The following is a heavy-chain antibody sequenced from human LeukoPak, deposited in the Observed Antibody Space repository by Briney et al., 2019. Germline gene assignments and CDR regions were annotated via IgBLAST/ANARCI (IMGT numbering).Heavy chain of an antibody. CDR1: GFTFSSYG. CDR3: ARDRGNWNDAAAYYFDY. D-gene: IGHD1-1*01. J-gene: IGHJ4*02. V-gene: IGHV3-30*02. Sequence: PGGSLRLSCAASGFTFSSYGMHWVRQAPGKGLEWVAFIRYDGSNKYYADSVKGRFTISRDNSKNTLYLQMNSLRAEDTAVYYCARDRGNWNDAAAYYFDYWGQGTLVAVSS. CDR2: IRYDGSNK.